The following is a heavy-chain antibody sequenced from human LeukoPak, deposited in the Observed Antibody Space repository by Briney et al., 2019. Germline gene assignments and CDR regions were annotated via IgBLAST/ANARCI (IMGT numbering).Heavy chain of an antibody. D-gene: IGHD3-9*01. CDR2: IKQDGSEK. CDR3: TRPVLRYFDGLLQPYAFDI. V-gene: IGHV3-7*03. CDR1: GFTFSNYW. J-gene: IGHJ3*02. Sequence: QPGGSLRLSCAASGFTFSNYWRSWVRQAPGKGLEWVANIKQDGSEKYYVDSVKGRFIISRDNAKNSLWLQMNSLRAEDTAVYYCTRPVLRYFDGLLQPYAFDIWGQGTRVTVSS.